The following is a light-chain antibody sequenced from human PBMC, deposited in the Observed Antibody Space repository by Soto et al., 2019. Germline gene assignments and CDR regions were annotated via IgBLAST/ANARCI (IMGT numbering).Light chain of an antibody. CDR1: QSVSSSY. CDR2: GAS. J-gene: IGKJ1*01. Sequence: ENVLTQSPCTLSLSPWERATLSCRASQSVSSSYLAWYQQKPGQAPRLLIYGASSRATGIPDRFSGSGSGTDFTLTISRLEPEDFAVYYCQQYGGSPRTFGQGAKVAIK. V-gene: IGKV3-20*01. CDR3: QQYGGSPRT.